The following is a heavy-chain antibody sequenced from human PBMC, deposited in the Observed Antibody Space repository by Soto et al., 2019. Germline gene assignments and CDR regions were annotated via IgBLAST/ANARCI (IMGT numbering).Heavy chain of an antibody. J-gene: IGHJ4*02. D-gene: IGHD2-21*01. V-gene: IGHV4-39*01. Sequence: SETLSLTCTVSGGSISSSSYYWGWIRQPPGKGLEWIGSIYYSGSTYYNPSLKSRVTISVDTSKNQFSLKLSSVTAADTAVYYCARLRCGGDCYTYSYFDYWGQGTLVTVSS. CDR3: ARLRCGGDCYTYSYFDY. CDR2: IYYSGST. CDR1: GGSISSSSYY.